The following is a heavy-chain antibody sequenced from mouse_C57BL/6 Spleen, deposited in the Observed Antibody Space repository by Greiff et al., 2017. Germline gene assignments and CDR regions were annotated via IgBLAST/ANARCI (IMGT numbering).Heavy chain of an antibody. CDR1: GYSITSGYY. CDR3: AREVAGDAMDY. CDR2: ISYDGSN. J-gene: IGHJ4*01. V-gene: IGHV3-6*01. Sequence: DVQLQESGPGLVKPSQSLSLTCSVTGYSITSGYYWNWIRQFPGNKLEWMGYISYDGSNNYNPSIKNRISITRDTSKNQLFLKLNSVTTEDTATYYCAREVAGDAMDYWGQGTSVTVSS. D-gene: IGHD1-1*02.